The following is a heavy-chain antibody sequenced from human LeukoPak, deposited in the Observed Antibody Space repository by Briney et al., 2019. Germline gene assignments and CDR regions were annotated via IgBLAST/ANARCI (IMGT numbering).Heavy chain of an antibody. CDR1: GGTFSSYA. D-gene: IGHD3-9*01. CDR3: ARARPNSPLLRYFDWLPSRDAYFDY. V-gene: IGHV1-69*06. CDR2: IIPIFGTA. J-gene: IGHJ4*02. Sequence: GASVKVSCKASGGTFSSYAISWVRQAPGQGLEWMGGIIPIFGTANYAQKFQGSVTITADKSTCTAYMELSSLSSEDTAVYYCARARPNSPLLRYFDWLPSRDAYFDYWGQGTLVTVSS.